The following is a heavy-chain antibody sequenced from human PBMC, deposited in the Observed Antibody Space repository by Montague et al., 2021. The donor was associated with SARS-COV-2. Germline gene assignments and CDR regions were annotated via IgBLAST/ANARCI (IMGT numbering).Heavy chain of an antibody. D-gene: IGHD1-1*01. CDR2: IDWDDAK. V-gene: IGHV2-70*17. Sequence: PALVKPTQTLTLTCTFSGFSLTSKGVCVTWIRQPPGGALESLARIDWDDAKFYNTSLKARLAVSKGASETQVVLKVTDLDPADTATYFCARMECGTVSSEEIWGQGITVTVSS. CDR3: ARMECGTVSSEEI. CDR1: GFSLTSKGVC. J-gene: IGHJ6*02.